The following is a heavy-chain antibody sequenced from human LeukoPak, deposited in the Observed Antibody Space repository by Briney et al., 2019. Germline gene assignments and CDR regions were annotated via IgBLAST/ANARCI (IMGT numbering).Heavy chain of an antibody. CDR3: AREFWCNDNNCYLSSFDI. Sequence: ASVKVSCKAAGYTFTGYYMHWVRQAPGQGLEWMGWINPNSGGTNYAQKFQGRVTMTRDTSISTAYMELSRLRPDDTAVYYCAREFWCNDNNCYLSSFDIWGQGTVVTVSS. D-gene: IGHD1-20*01. V-gene: IGHV1-2*02. J-gene: IGHJ3*02. CDR2: INPNSGGT. CDR1: GYTFTGYY.